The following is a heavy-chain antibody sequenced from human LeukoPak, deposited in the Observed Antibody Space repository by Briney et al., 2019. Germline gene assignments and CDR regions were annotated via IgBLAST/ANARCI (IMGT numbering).Heavy chain of an antibody. D-gene: IGHD2-2*01. J-gene: IGHJ4*02. Sequence: SETLSLTCSVSGGSISSSTYYWGWIRQPPGKGLEWIGSIYYSGSTYYNPSLKSRVTISVDMSKNQFSLKLSSVTAADTAVYYCASQGGCSSGTCYSRIDNWGQGTLVTVSS. CDR3: ASQGGCSSGTCYSRIDN. CDR1: GGSISSSTYY. V-gene: IGHV4-39*01. CDR2: IYYSGST.